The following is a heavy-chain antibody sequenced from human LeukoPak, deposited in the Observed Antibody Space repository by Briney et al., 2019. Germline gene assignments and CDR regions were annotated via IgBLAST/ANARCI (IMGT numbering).Heavy chain of an antibody. CDR3: ARSPIFSSSRPVE. V-gene: IGHV5-51*01. Sequence: GESLKISCKGSGYSFTSYWIGWVRHMPGKGLEWMGIIYPGDSDTRYSPSFQGQVTISADKSISAAYLQWSSLKASDTAMYYCARSPIFSSSRPVEWRQGTLVTVS. J-gene: IGHJ4*02. D-gene: IGHD6-6*01. CDR1: GYSFTSYW. CDR2: IYPGDSDT.